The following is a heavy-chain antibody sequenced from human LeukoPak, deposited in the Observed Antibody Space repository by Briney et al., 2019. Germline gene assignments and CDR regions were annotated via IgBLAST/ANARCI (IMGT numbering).Heavy chain of an antibody. D-gene: IGHD5-24*01. CDR2: INPNSGGT. J-gene: IGHJ4*02. CDR3: ARDRWRLVPYFDS. Sequence: ASVKVSCKASGYTFTDYSMHWVRQAPGQGLEWMGWINPNSGGTNFAQRFQGRVAMTRDTSISTAYLELGSLRSDDTAVYFCARDRWRLVPYFDSWGQGTLVTVSS. V-gene: IGHV1-2*02. CDR1: GYTFTDYS.